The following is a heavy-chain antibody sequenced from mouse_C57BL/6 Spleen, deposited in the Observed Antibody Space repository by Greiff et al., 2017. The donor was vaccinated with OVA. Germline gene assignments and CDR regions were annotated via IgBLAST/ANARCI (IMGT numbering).Heavy chain of an antibody. CDR2: IYPGSGST. J-gene: IGHJ2*01. CDR3: ASGLLGQGYFDY. D-gene: IGHD4-1*01. CDR1: GYTFTSYW. V-gene: IGHV1-55*01. Sequence: QVQLQQSGAELVKPGASVKMSCKASGYTFTSYWITWVKQRPGQGLEWIGDIYPGSGSTNYNEKFKSKATLTVDTSSSTAYMQLSSLTSEDSAVYYCASGLLGQGYFDYWGQGTTLTVSS.